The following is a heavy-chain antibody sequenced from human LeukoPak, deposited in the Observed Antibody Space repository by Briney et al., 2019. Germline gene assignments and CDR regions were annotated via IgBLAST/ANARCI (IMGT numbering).Heavy chain of an antibody. D-gene: IGHD1-26*01. V-gene: IGHV1-3*01. CDR2: ITVGDGNT. CDR3: ARSQNGGYNY. CDR1: GYSCTSHA. Sequence: GASVKVSCKASGYSCTSHAIHWARQAPGQRLEWMGWITVGDGNTKYSEKFQGRVTITRDTSASTVYMELSSLRSEDTAVYYCARSQNGGYNYWGQGTLVTVSS. J-gene: IGHJ4*02.